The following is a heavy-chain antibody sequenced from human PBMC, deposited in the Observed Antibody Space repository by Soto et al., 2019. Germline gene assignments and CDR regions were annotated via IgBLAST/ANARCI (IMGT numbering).Heavy chain of an antibody. J-gene: IGHJ4*02. Sequence: QVQLVQSGAEVKKPGFSVKVSCKASGGTFSSYAISWVRQAPGQGLEWMGGIIPIFGTANYAQKFQGRVTITADESTSTAYMELSSLRSEDTAVYYCARDLNRLSPYYYDSSGPLRYWGQGTLVTVSS. D-gene: IGHD3-22*01. V-gene: IGHV1-69*01. CDR2: IIPIFGTA. CDR3: ARDLNRLSPYYYDSSGPLRY. CDR1: GGTFSSYA.